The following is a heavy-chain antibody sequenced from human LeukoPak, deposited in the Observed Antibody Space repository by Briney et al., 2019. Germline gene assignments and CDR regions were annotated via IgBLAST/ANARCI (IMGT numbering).Heavy chain of an antibody. J-gene: IGHJ5*02. CDR2: IYYSGST. CDR3: ARGDFDWLLWRSNWFDP. D-gene: IGHD3-9*01. V-gene: IGHV4-59*01. CDR1: GGSINSYY. Sequence: PSETLSLTCTVSGGSINSYYWSWIRQPPGKGLEWIGYIYYSGSTNYNPSLKSRVTISVDTSKNQFSLKLSSVTAADTAVYYCARGDFDWLLWRSNWFDPWGQGTLVTVSS.